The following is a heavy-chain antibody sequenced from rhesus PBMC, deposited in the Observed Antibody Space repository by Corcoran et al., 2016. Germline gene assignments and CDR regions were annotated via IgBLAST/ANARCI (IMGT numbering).Heavy chain of an antibody. CDR2: ISSASSYI. V-gene: IGHV3S16*01. D-gene: IGHD6-31*01. J-gene: IGHJ4*01. Sequence: EVQLVESGGGLVQPGGSLRLSCAASGFTFSSYGMSWVRQAPGKGLEWVSSISSASSYIYYADSVKGRFTISRDNAKNSLSLQMNSLGAEDTAVYYCTRGGLAEVDYWGQGVLVTVSS. CDR1: GFTFSSYG. CDR3: TRGGLAEVDY.